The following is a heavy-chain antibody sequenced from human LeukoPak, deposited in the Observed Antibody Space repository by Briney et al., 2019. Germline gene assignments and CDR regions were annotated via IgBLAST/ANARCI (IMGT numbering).Heavy chain of an antibody. V-gene: IGHV4-59*08. J-gene: IGHJ5*02. Sequence: PSETLSLTCTVSGGSITSYYWSWIRQPPGKGLEWIGYIYYSGSSNYNPSLKSRVTISVDMSKNQFSLKLTSVTAADTAVYFCARVHCTSDNYDRGWFDPWGQGTLVTVSS. CDR2: IYYSGSS. CDR3: ARVHCTSDNYDRGWFDP. CDR1: GGSITSYY. D-gene: IGHD1-1*01.